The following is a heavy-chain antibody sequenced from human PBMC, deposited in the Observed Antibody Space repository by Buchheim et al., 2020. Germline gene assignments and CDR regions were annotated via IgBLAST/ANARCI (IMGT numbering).Heavy chain of an antibody. CDR2: ISGRYNRT. J-gene: IGHJ4*02. V-gene: IGHV3-23*01. D-gene: IGHD3-16*01. CDR3: AIFYVWGALDY. CDR1: GFTFSSYD. Sequence: EVQLLESGGGLVQPGGSLRLSCAASGFTFSSYDMSWVRQAPGKGLEWVSSISGRYNRTYYADSVKGRFTISRDSSKNMVYLQMNSLRAEDTAVYYCAIFYVWGALDYWGQGAL.